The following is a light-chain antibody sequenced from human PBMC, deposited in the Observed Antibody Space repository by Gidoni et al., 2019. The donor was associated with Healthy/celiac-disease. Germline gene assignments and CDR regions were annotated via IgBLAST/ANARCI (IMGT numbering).Light chain of an antibody. CDR1: SSNIGSNT. Sequence: QSVLTQPPSASGTPGQRVTISCSRSSSNIGSNTGNWYQQPPGTAPKLLIYSKHKRPSGVPERFSGSKSGTSASLAISGLQSEDEADYYCAAWDDSLNGRYVFGTGTKVTVL. V-gene: IGLV1-44*01. CDR2: SKH. CDR3: AAWDDSLNGRYV. J-gene: IGLJ1*01.